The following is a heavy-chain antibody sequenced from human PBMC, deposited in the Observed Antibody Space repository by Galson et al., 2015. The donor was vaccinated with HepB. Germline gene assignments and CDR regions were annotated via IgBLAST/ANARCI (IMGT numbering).Heavy chain of an antibody. CDR1: GFTFSNAW. CDR3: AKVLYGNDALMDYYGMDV. J-gene: IGHJ6*02. Sequence: SLRLSCAASGFTFSNAWMNWVRQAPGKGLEWVGRSKSKTDGGTRDYTAPVKGRFTISRDNSKNTLYLQMNSLRAEDTAVYYCAKVLYGNDALMDYYGMDVWGQGTTVTVSS. V-gene: IGHV3-15*07. D-gene: IGHD1-1*01. CDR2: SKSKTDGGTR.